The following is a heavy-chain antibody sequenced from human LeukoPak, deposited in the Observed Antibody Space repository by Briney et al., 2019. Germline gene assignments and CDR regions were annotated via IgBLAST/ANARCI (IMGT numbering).Heavy chain of an antibody. CDR2: ISSSSSYI. CDR1: GFTFSSYS. CDR3: AREGPSGWYTGDLDY. D-gene: IGHD6-19*01. Sequence: PGGSLRLSCAASGFTFSSYSMNWVRQAPGKGLEWVSSISSSSSYIYYADSVKGRFTISRDNAKNSLYLQMNSLRAEDTAVYYCAREGPSGWYTGDLDYWGQGTLVTVSS. J-gene: IGHJ4*02. V-gene: IGHV3-21*01.